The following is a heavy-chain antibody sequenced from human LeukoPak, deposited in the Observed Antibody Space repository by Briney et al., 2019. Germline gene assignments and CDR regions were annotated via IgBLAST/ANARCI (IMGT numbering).Heavy chain of an antibody. V-gene: IGHV3-21*01. Sequence: PGGSLRLSCAASGFTFSSYSMNWFRQAPEKGLEWVSSISSSSSYIYYADSVKGRFTISRDNAKNSLYLQMDSLRAEDTAVYYCARSYDSSGYYYSDYFDYWGQGTLVTVSS. CDR1: GFTFSSYS. CDR2: ISSSSSYI. D-gene: IGHD3-22*01. J-gene: IGHJ4*02. CDR3: ARSYDSSGYYYSDYFDY.